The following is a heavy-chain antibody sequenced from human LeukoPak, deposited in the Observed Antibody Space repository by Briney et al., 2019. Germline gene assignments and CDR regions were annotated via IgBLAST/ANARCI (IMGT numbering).Heavy chain of an antibody. CDR3: ASGSGGTMIATGLFDY. D-gene: IGHD3-22*01. Sequence: ASVKVSCKASGYTFTSYYMHWVRQAPGQGLEWMGIINPSGGSTSYAQKFQGRVTMTRDMSTSTVYMELSSLRSEDTAVYYCASGSGGTMIATGLFDYWGQGTLVTVSS. CDR2: INPSGGST. J-gene: IGHJ4*02. CDR1: GYTFTSYY. V-gene: IGHV1-46*01.